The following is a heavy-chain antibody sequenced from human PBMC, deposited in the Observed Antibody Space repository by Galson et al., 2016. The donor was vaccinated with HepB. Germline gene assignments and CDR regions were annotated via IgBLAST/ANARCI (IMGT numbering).Heavy chain of an antibody. CDR1: GFTFSSYS. CDR2: NTSSISTI. Sequence: SLRLSYAVAGFTFSSYSMDWVRPAPGQGLEWVSYNTSSISTIYYADSVKGRFTISRDNAKNSLYLQMNSLRHEDTAVYYCARESYYGGNSLDQYYFDYWGQGTLVTVSS. D-gene: IGHD4-23*01. J-gene: IGHJ4*02. V-gene: IGHV3-48*02. CDR3: ARESYYGGNSLDQYYFDY.